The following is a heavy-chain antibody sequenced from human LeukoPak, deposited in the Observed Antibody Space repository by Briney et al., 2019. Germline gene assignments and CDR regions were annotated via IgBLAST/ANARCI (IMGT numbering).Heavy chain of an antibody. J-gene: IGHJ6*03. CDR2: IYTSGST. D-gene: IGHD3-10*01. Sequence: SQTLSLTCTVSSASISSGNYYWSWIRQPAGKGLEWIGRIYTSGSTNYNPSLKSRVTISLDTSKNQLSLKLSSVTAAETAVYFCAREEVRGVIGGNYMGVWGKGTTVTVSS. CDR1: SASISSGNYY. V-gene: IGHV4-61*02. CDR3: AREEVRGVIGGNYMGV.